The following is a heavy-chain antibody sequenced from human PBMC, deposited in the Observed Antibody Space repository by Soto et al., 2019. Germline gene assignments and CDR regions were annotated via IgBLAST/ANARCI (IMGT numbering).Heavy chain of an antibody. V-gene: IGHV3-53*01. CDR1: GFTISGKKY. CDR3: ATWHEREHAYDV. J-gene: IGHJ3*01. D-gene: IGHD1-1*01. CDR2: LYDVDGS. Sequence: DVQLVESGGGLIQPGEPLRLSCVAFGFTISGKKYVAWVRQAPGKGLEWVSALYDVDGSFFADSVKGRFTTSSDSSKTTVYLQMNDLRPDDTAVYYCATWHEREHAYDVWGQGTTVTVSS.